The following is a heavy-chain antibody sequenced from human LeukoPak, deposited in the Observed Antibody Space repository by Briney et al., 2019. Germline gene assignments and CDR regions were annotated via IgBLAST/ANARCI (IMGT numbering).Heavy chain of an antibody. D-gene: IGHD5-12*01. CDR3: AREGGIVATILLDY. J-gene: IGHJ4*02. CDR2: IKQDGSEK. V-gene: IGHV3-7*03. CDR1: GFTFSSYW. Sequence: GGSLRLSCAASGFTFSSYWMHWVRQAPGKGLEWVANIKQDGSEKYYVDSVKGRFTISRDNAKNSLYLQMNSLRAEDTAVYYCAREGGIVATILLDYWGQGTLVTVSS.